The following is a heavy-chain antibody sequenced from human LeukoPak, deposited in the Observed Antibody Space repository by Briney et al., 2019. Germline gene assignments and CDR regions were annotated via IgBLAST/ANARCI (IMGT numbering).Heavy chain of an antibody. Sequence: GGSLRLSCAASGFTFSSYSMTWVRQAPGKGLEWGSSMSSSSSYIYYADSVKGRFTISRDNAKNSLYLQMNSLRAEDTAVYYCARDRADYVWGSPIEYWGQGTLVTVSS. CDR2: MSSSSSYI. J-gene: IGHJ4*02. CDR3: ARDRADYVWGSPIEY. CDR1: GFTFSSYS. D-gene: IGHD3-16*01. V-gene: IGHV3-21*01.